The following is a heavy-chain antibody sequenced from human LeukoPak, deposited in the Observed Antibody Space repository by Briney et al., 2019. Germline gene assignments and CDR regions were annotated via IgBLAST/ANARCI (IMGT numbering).Heavy chain of an antibody. CDR2: IRYDGSNK. J-gene: IGHJ4*02. CDR3: AKSSGQPYYFDY. V-gene: IGHV3-30*02. CDR1: GFTFSSCD. Sequence: GGSLRLSCAASGFTFSSCDMHWVRQAPGKGLEWVAFIRYDGSNKYYADSVKGRFTISRDNSKNTLYLQMNSLRAEDTAVYYCAKSSGQPYYFDYWGQGTLVTVSS. D-gene: IGHD2-8*02.